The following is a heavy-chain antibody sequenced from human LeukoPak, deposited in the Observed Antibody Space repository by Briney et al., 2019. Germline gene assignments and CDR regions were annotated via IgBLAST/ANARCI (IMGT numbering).Heavy chain of an antibody. J-gene: IGHJ4*02. V-gene: IGHV4-38-2*02. CDR1: GYSISSGYY. Sequence: SETLSLTCTVSGYSISSGYYWGWIRQPPGKGLEWIGSIYHSGSTYYNPSLKSRVTISVDTSKNQFSLKLSSVTAADTAVYYCARHRYSSRIFFLDYWGQGTLVTVSS. CDR3: ARHRYSSRIFFLDY. CDR2: IYHSGST. D-gene: IGHD5-18*01.